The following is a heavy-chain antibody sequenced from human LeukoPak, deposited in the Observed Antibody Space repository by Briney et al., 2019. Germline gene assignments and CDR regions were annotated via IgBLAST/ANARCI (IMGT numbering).Heavy chain of an antibody. D-gene: IGHD3-3*01. V-gene: IGHV3-21*04. J-gene: IGHJ4*02. Sequence: GGSLRLSCAASGFTFSSYSMNWVRQAPGKGLEWVSSISSSSSYIYYADSVKGRFTISRDNSKNTLYLQMNSLRAEDTAVYYCAKSIYDFWSGYPDYWGQGTLVTVSS. CDR3: AKSIYDFWSGYPDY. CDR1: GFTFSSYS. CDR2: ISSSSSYI.